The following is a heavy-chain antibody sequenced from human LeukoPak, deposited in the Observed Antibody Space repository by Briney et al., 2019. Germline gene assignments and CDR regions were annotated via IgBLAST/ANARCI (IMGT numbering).Heavy chain of an antibody. D-gene: IGHD4-17*01. CDR2: ISSSSSYI. Sequence: GGSLRLSCAASGFTFSSYSMNWVRQAPGKGLEWVSSISSSSSYIYYADSVKGRFTISRDNSKNTLYLQMNSLRAEDTAVYYCACPHDYGDHDGAFDIWGQGTMVTVSS. J-gene: IGHJ3*02. V-gene: IGHV3-21*01. CDR1: GFTFSSYS. CDR3: ACPHDYGDHDGAFDI.